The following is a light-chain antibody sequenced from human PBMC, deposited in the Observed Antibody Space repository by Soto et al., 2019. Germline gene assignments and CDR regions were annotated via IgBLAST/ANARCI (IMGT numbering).Light chain of an antibody. V-gene: IGLV2-11*01. CDR1: SSDVGGYNF. CDR2: DVS. Sequence: QSALTQPRSVSESPGQSVTISCTGTSSDVGGYNFVSWYQQYPGKAPKLMIYDVSKRPSGVPDRFSGSKSGNTASLTISGLQAEDEADYYCCSYAGSYAYVFGTGTKGTVL. CDR3: CSYAGSYAYV. J-gene: IGLJ1*01.